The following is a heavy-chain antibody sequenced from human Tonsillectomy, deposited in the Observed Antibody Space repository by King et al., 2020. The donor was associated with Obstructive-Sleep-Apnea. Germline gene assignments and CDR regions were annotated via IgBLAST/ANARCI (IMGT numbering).Heavy chain of an antibody. CDR2: ISSSSSYT. Sequence: VQLVESGGGLVKPGGSLRLSCAASGFTFSDYYMSWIRQAPGKGLEWVSYISSSSSYTNYADSVKGRFTISRDNAKNSLYLQMNSLRAEDTAVYYCARGSITGTTVDSWGQGTLVTVSS. CDR1: GFTFSDYY. D-gene: IGHD1-20*01. V-gene: IGHV3-11*06. CDR3: ARGSITGTTVDS. J-gene: IGHJ4*02.